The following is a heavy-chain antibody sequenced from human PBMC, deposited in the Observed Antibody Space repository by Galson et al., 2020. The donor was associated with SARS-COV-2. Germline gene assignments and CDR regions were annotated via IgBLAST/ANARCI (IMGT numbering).Heavy chain of an antibody. V-gene: IGHV4-30-4*01. CDR2: IYDSGST. D-gene: IGHD3-9*01. CDR1: GGSISSTDYY. Sequence: SETLSFTCTVSGGSISSTDYYWSWIRQPPGKGLEWIGYIYDSGSTYYNPSLKSRVTISVDTSKNQFSLKLSSVTAADTAVYYCARDRAGYYKYFDYWGQGTLVTVSS. CDR3: ARDRAGYYKYFDY. J-gene: IGHJ4*02.